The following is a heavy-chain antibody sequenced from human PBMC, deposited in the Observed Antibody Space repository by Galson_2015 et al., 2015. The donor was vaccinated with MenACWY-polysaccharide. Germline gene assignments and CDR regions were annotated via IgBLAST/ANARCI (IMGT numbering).Heavy chain of an antibody. V-gene: IGHV3-74*01. CDR1: GFTFSSYW. CDR3: ARQPTYYGSG. D-gene: IGHD3-10*01. Sequence: SLRLSCAASGFTFSSYWMHWVRQVPGQGLVWVSHINSDGSSTSYADSVKGRFTISRDNAKNTLYLQMNSLRAEDTAVYYCARQPTYYGSGWGQGTLVTVSP. CDR2: INSDGSST. J-gene: IGHJ4*02.